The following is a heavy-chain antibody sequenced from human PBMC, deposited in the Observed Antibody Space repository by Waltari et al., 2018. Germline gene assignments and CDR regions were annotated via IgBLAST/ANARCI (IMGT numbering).Heavy chain of an antibody. CDR1: GYSFSDYY. CDR3: ARNKGKTISTRRACRLDP. J-gene: IGHJ5*02. V-gene: IGHV1-2*02. Sequence: QVQLVQSGAEVKKPGASVKVSCKSSGYSFSDYYINWVRQAPGQGLGGMGGGNPSTGGTTYEQKVQARGTMARDRATNTAYMDLRGRTPDDTAVYYCARNKGKTISTRRACRLDPWGQGTLVSVSS. CDR2: GNPSTGGT. D-gene: IGHD1-1*01.